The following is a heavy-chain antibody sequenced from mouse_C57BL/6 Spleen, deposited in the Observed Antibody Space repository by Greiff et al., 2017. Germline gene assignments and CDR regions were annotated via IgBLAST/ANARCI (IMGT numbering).Heavy chain of an antibody. J-gene: IGHJ3*01. CDR2: IDPSDSYN. V-gene: IGHV1-50*01. D-gene: IGHD1-3*01. CDR1: GYTFTSYW. Sequence: QVQLQQPGAELVKPGASVKLSCKASGYTFTSYWMQWVKQRPGQGLEWIGEIDPSDSYNNSNQKLKGKATLPVDTSSSTAYMQLSSLTSEDSAVYYCASSKLAWFAYWGQGTLVTVSA. CDR3: ASSKLAWFAY.